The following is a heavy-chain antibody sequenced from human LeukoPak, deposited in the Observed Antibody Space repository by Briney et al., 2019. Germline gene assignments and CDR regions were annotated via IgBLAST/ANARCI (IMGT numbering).Heavy chain of an antibody. Sequence: ASVKVSCKVSGYTLSELSMHWLRQAPGKGLEWIGGFDPVDGETIYAHSFLGRVTMTEDTSTDTAYMELSSLRSEDTAVYHCATPKRIDSLTGDYNLGFDYWGQGALVTVSS. V-gene: IGHV1-24*01. CDR2: FDPVDGET. CDR1: GYTLSELS. J-gene: IGHJ4*02. D-gene: IGHD3-9*01. CDR3: ATPKRIDSLTGDYNLGFDY.